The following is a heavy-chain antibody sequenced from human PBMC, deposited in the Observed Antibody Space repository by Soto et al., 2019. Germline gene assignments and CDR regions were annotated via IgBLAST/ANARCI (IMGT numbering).Heavy chain of an antibody. V-gene: IGHV3-48*02. CDR2: ISSSSSTI. D-gene: IGHD1-26*01. CDR1: GFTFSSYS. Sequence: EVQLVESGGGLGQPGGSLRLSCAASGFTFSSYSMNWVRQAPGKGLEWVSYISSSSSTIYYVDSVKGRFTISRDNAKNSLYLQMNSLRHEDTAVYYCARDRAGAQYGLDVWGQGTTVTVSS. CDR3: ARDRAGAQYGLDV. J-gene: IGHJ6*02.